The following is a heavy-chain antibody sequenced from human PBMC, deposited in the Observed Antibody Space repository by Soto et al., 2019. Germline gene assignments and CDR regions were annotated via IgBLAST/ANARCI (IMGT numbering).Heavy chain of an antibody. CDR3: ARNHWQQDYLEGFDF. V-gene: IGHV1-18*04. J-gene: IGHJ4*02. Sequence: GASVKVSCKTSGYTFTSHGISWVRWAPGRGLEWMGWISAYNGDTKYAQRVQDRVSMTTDTSTATAYIELRSLRFDDTAIYFCARNHWQQDYLEGFDFWGQGTPVTVSS. CDR1: GYTFTSHG. CDR2: ISAYNGDT. D-gene: IGHD6-13*01.